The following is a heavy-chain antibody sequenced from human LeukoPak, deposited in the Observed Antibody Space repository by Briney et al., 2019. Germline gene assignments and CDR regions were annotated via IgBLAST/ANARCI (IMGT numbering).Heavy chain of an antibody. J-gene: IGHJ4*02. CDR2: IYYSGST. CDR3: VREYYDSSGYFHY. CDR1: GGSISSDH. V-gene: IGHV4-59*01. Sequence: SETLSLTCTVSGGSISSDHRSWIRQPPGKGLEWIGYIYYSGSTNYNPSLKSRLTISVDTSKDQFSLKLSSVTAADTAVYYCVREYYDSSGYFHYWGQGTLVTVSS. D-gene: IGHD3-22*01.